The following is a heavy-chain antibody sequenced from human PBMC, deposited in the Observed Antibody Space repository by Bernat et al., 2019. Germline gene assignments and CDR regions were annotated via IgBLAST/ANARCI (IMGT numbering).Heavy chain of an antibody. V-gene: IGHV3-33*01. CDR1: GFTFSNYG. CDR3: ARDDILSGSNCDY. Sequence: QVQLVESGGGVVQSGRSLRLVCAASGFTFSNYGMHWVRQAPGKGLEWVAVIWYDGSFKYYGDSVKGRFTISRDNSKNILFLQMNSLRAEDTAVYYCARDDILSGSNCDYWGQGTLVTVSS. J-gene: IGHJ4*02. CDR2: IWYDGSFK. D-gene: IGHD3-9*01.